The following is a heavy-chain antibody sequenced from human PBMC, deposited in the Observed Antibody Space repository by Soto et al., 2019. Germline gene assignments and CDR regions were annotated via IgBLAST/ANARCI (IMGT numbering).Heavy chain of an antibody. CDR3: ARHLRRDLYDFWSGSSSYYYSYMDV. Sequence: PSETLSLTCTVSGGSISSSSYYWGWIRQPPGKGLEWIGSIYYSGSTYYNPSLKSRVTISVDTSKNQFSLKLSSVTAADTAVYYCARHLRRDLYDFWSGSSSYYYSYMDVWGKGTTVTVSS. V-gene: IGHV4-39*01. J-gene: IGHJ6*03. CDR2: IYYSGST. D-gene: IGHD3-3*01. CDR1: GGSISSSSYY.